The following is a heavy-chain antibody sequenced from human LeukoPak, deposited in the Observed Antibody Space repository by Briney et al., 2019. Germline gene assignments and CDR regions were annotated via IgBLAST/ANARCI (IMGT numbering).Heavy chain of an antibody. Sequence: TPSQTLSLTCTVSGGSISSGSYSWSWIRQPAGKGLEWIGRIYTSGSTNYNPSLKSRVTISVDTSKNQFSLKLSSVTAADTAVYYCAILRAIAAASFGFDPWGQGTLVTVSS. V-gene: IGHV4-61*02. J-gene: IGHJ5*02. CDR1: GGSISSGSYS. CDR3: AILRAIAAASFGFDP. CDR2: IYTSGST. D-gene: IGHD6-13*01.